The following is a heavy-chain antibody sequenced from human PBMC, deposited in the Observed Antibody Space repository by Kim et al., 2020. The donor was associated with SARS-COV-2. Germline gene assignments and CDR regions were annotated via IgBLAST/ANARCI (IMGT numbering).Heavy chain of an antibody. V-gene: IGHV4-39*01. CDR3: ARLSEEWFGDLY. Sequence: YSNPSLKSRVTISVDTSKTQFSLKLSSVTAADTAVYYCARLSEEWFGDLYWGQGTLVTVSS. D-gene: IGHD3-10*01. J-gene: IGHJ4*02.